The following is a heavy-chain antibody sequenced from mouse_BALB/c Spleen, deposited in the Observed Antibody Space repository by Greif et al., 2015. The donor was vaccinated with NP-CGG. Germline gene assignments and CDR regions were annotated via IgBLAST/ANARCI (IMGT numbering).Heavy chain of an antibody. Sequence: EVQLVESGGGLVQPGGSLKLSCAASGFTFSSYTMSWVRQTPEKRLEWVAYISNGGGSTYYPDTVKGRFTISRDNAKNTLYLQMSSLKSEDTAMYYCARRELTGYFDYWGQGTTPTVSS. V-gene: IGHV5-12-2*01. CDR1: GFTFSSYT. CDR3: ARRELTGYFDY. J-gene: IGHJ2*01. D-gene: IGHD4-1*01. CDR2: ISNGGGST.